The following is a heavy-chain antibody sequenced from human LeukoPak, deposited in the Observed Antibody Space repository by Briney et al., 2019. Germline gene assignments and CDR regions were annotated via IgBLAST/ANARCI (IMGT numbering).Heavy chain of an antibody. CDR2: INHSGST. D-gene: IGHD3-16*02. CDR3: ARLGTGYVWGSYHH. Sequence: PSETLSLTCAVYGGSFSGYYWSWIRQPPGKGLEWIGEINHSGSTNYNPSLKSRVTISVDTSKNQFSLKLSSVTAADTAVYYCARLGTGYVWGSYHHWGQGTLVTVSS. CDR1: GGSFSGYY. J-gene: IGHJ5*02. V-gene: IGHV4-34*01.